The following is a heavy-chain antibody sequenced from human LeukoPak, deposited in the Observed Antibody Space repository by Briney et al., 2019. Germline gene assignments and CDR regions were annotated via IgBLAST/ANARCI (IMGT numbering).Heavy chain of an antibody. CDR1: GDSISSGDYY. CDR3: ARGPYKYDGSGAFDI. D-gene: IGHD3-22*01. CDR2: IYTSGST. J-gene: IGHJ3*02. V-gene: IGHV4-61*02. Sequence: SQTLSLTCTVSGDSISSGDYYWSWIRQPAGKGLEWIGRIYTSGSTNYNPSLKSRVTISVDTSKNQFSLKLTSVTAADTAVYCCARGPYKYDGSGAFDIWGKGQWSPSLQ.